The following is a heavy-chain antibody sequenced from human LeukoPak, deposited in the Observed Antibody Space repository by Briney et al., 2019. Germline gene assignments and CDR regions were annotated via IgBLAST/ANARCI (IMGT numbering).Heavy chain of an antibody. CDR2: MNPNSSNT. CDR1: GYTFTSYD. J-gene: IGHJ3*02. Sequence: GASVKVSCKASGYTFTSYDINWVRQATGQGLEWMGWMNPNSSNTGYAQKFQGRVTMTRNTSISTAYMELSSLRSEDTAVYYCARSDDSRGDAFDIWGQGTMVTVSS. CDR3: ARSDDSRGDAFDI. D-gene: IGHD3-22*01. V-gene: IGHV1-8*01.